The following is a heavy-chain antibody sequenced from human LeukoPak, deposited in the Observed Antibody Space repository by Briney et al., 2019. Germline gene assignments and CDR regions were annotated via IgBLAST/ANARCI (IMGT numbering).Heavy chain of an antibody. CDR1: GYIFTGDY. Sequence: GASVKVSCKASGYIFTGDYIHWVRQAPGQGLEWMGWINPSTGATKSAQKFQGRVTLARDMSISTAFMDLIRLKSDDTAVYYCARDLSGYDYFDFWGQGTLVTVSS. V-gene: IGHV1-2*02. CDR3: ARDLSGYDYFDF. CDR2: INPSTGAT. D-gene: IGHD5-12*01. J-gene: IGHJ4*02.